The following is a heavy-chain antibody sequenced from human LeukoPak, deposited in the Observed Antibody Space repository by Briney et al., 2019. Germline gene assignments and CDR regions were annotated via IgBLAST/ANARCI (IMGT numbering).Heavy chain of an antibody. D-gene: IGHD3-22*01. V-gene: IGHV1-2*02. CDR3: ARDPGSYYDASSGSSWFDP. CDR2: INPNSGGT. J-gene: IGHJ5*02. Sequence: ASVKVSCKASGYTFTGFYMHWVRQAPGQGLEWMGWINPNSGGTNYAQKFQGRVTMTRDMSTSTVYMELSSLRSEDTAVYYCARDPGSYYDASSGSSWFDPWGQGTLVTVSS. CDR1: GYTFTGFY.